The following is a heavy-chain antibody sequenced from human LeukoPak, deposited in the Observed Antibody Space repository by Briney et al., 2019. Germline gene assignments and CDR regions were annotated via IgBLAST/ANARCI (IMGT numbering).Heavy chain of an antibody. J-gene: IGHJ4*02. CDR2: ISGSGGST. D-gene: IGHD5-12*01. Sequence: PGGSLRLSCAASGFTFSSYAMSWVRQAPGKGLEWVSAISGSGGSTYYADSVKGRFTTSRDNSKNTLYLQMNSLRAEDTAVYYCVREIGNTGGYDWGQGTLVTVSS. CDR1: GFTFSSYA. CDR3: VREIGNTGGYD. V-gene: IGHV3-23*01.